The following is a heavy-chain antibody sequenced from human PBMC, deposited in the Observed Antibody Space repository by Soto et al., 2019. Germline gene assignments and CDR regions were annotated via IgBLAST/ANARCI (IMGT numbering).Heavy chain of an antibody. CDR1: GGSVTSHD. CDR3: ARTYYDFWSGYYTGRDYYYYMDV. Sequence: SETLSLTCSFSGGSVTSHDLTWIRQSPEKGLEWIGYMNHTGFSHYNPSLKSRVTISVDTSKNQFSLKLSSVTTADTAVYYCARTYYDFWSGYYTGRDYYYYMDVWGKGTTVTVSS. D-gene: IGHD3-3*01. J-gene: IGHJ6*03. V-gene: IGHV4-59*02. CDR2: MNHTGFS.